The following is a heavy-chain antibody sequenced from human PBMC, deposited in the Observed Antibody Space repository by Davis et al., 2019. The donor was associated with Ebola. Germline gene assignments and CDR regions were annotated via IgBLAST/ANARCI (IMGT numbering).Heavy chain of an antibody. V-gene: IGHV1-3*01. J-gene: IGHJ6*02. D-gene: IGHD6-6*01. CDR3: ARDSGSRSYRRYYYYAMDV. CDR1: GYTFTSYA. CDR2: INAGNGNT. Sequence: ASVKVTCKASGYTFTSYAMHWVRQAPGQRLEWMGWINAGNGNTKYSQKFQGRVTITRDTSASTAYMELSSLRSEDTAVYYCARDSGSRSYRRYYYYAMDVWGQGTTVTVSS.